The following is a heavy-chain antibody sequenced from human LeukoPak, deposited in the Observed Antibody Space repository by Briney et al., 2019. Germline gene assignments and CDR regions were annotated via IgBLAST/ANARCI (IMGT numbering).Heavy chain of an antibody. J-gene: IGHJ4*02. CDR2: ISGTDATT. Sequence: GGSLRLSCSASGFTVGTFAIGSVRPAPGRGLGWVSSISGTDATTYYPDTVKGRFHVSRENSKSPLTLQLDSPRAGDTAAVQCAKRRSAVAGPRYFDYWGQGTLVTVSS. D-gene: IGHD6-19*01. CDR1: GFTVGTFA. CDR3: AKRRSAVAGPRYFDY. V-gene: IGHV3-23*01.